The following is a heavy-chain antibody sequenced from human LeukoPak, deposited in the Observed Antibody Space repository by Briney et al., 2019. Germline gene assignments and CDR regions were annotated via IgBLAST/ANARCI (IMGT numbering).Heavy chain of an antibody. D-gene: IGHD6-6*01. J-gene: IGHJ4*02. CDR2: IYYSGST. Sequence: SETLSLTCTVSGGSISSSSYYWGWIRQPPGKGLEWIGSIYYSGSTYYNPSLKSRVTISVDTSKNQFSLKLSSVTAADTAVYYCARLTHGSSSSADYWGQGTLVTASS. CDR3: ARLTHGSSSSADY. CDR1: GGSISSSSYY. V-gene: IGHV4-39*01.